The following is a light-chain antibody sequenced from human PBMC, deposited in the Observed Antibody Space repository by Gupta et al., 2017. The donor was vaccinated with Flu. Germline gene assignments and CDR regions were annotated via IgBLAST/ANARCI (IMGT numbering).Light chain of an antibody. J-gene: IGKJ1*01. CDR1: QSVSSN. V-gene: IGKV3-15*01. Sequence: EIVMTQSPATLSVSPGERATLSCRAGQSVSSNLAWYQQKPGQGPRLLFYGASTRATGIPARFSGSGSGTEFTLTISGLQSEDFAVYYCQQYNNWPVTFGQGTKVEIK. CDR3: QQYNNWPVT. CDR2: GAS.